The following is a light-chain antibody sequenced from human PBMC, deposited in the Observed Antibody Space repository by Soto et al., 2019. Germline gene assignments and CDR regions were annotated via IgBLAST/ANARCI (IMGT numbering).Light chain of an antibody. CDR1: QNIGKY. CDR3: QRRFRTPIT. Sequence: IQMTQSPSSLSASVEDRVTVNCRASQNIGKYLHWYQQKSGEAPKLLIYGASILQGGVPARFIGSGSGNHFALTISSLQPGDFATYFCQRRFRTPITFGGGTKVEIK. V-gene: IGKV1-39*01. J-gene: IGKJ4*01. CDR2: GAS.